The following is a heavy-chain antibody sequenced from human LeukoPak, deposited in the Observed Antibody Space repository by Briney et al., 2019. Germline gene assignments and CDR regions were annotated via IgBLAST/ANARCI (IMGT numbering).Heavy chain of an antibody. CDR3: TTGYFDWLLLDY. Sequence: GGSLRLSCVASGFTFSSYAMSWVRQAPGKGLEWVSSISDSGGRTYHADSVKGRLTISRDNSKNTLFLQMNSLKTEDTAVYYCTTGYFDWLLLDYWGQGTLVIVSS. CDR1: GFTFSSYA. V-gene: IGHV3-23*01. D-gene: IGHD3-9*01. J-gene: IGHJ4*02. CDR2: ISDSGGRT.